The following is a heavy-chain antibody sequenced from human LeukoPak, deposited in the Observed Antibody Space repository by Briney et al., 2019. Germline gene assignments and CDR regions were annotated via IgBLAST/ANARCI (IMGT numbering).Heavy chain of an antibody. D-gene: IGHD3-22*01. Sequence: PGGSLRLSCAASGFIFSNAWMNWVRQAPGKGLEWVGRIKNKGDGGTTGYGAPVKGRFTISRDDSKNTLYLQMNSLKTEDTAVYYCTTEYYYDSSGLFDYWGQGTLVTVSS. V-gene: IGHV3-15*01. J-gene: IGHJ4*02. CDR1: GFIFSNAW. CDR2: IKNKGDGGTT. CDR3: TTEYYYDSSGLFDY.